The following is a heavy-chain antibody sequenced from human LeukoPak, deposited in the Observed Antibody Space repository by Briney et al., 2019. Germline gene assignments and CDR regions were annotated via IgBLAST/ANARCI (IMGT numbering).Heavy chain of an antibody. J-gene: IGHJ4*02. V-gene: IGHV3-48*01. CDR2: IDYGGSVT. CDR1: GFTFTAYT. Sequence: GGSLRLSCSASGFTFTAYTMNWVRQAPGKGPEWVSYIDYGGSVTHYADSVKGRFTISRDNAENSLYLQMNSLRVEDTAVYYCTRDLEYWSQGVQVTVSS. CDR3: TRDLEY.